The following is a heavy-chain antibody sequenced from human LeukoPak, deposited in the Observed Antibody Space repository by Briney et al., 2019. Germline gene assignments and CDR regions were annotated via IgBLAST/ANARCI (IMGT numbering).Heavy chain of an antibody. CDR1: GYTFTGYY. Sequence: ASVKVSCKASGYTFTGYYMHWVRQAPGQGLEWMGWINPNSGGTNYAQKLQGRVTMTTDTSTSTAYMELRSLRSDDTAVYYCARDGPKITIFGVVIMTGWFDPWGQGTLVTVSS. V-gene: IGHV1-2*02. D-gene: IGHD3-3*01. J-gene: IGHJ5*02. CDR3: ARDGPKITIFGVVIMTGWFDP. CDR2: INPNSGGT.